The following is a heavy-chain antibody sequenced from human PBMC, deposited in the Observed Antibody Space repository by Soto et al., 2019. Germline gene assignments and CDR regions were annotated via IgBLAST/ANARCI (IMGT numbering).Heavy chain of an antibody. D-gene: IGHD1-26*01. CDR2: IWYAGSNK. CDR3: ARDNRVGSYFFDY. V-gene: IGHV3-33*01. CDR1: GFNFRSYG. Sequence: QVQMVESGGGVVQSGRSLRLSCATSGFNFRSYGIHWVRQAPGKGLEWVGIIWYAGSNKYYADSVKGRFTISRDDSNNTVYLQMDSLRVEDTAIYYCARDNRVGSYFFDYWGQGSLVTVSS. J-gene: IGHJ4*02.